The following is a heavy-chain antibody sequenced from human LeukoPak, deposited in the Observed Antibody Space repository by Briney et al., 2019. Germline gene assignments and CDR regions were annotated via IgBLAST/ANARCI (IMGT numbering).Heavy chain of an antibody. Sequence: PSETLSLTCTVSGGSISSSSYYWGWIRQPPGTGLEWIGSIYYSGSTYYNPSLKSRVTISVDTSKNQFSLKLSSVTAADTAVYYCARQARITNNWFDPWGQGTLVTVSS. CDR2: IYYSGST. CDR1: GGSISSSSYY. J-gene: IGHJ5*02. V-gene: IGHV4-39*01. CDR3: ARQARITNNWFDP. D-gene: IGHD3-10*01.